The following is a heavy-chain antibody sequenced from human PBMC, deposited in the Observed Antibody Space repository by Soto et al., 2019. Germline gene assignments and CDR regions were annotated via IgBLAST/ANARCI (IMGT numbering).Heavy chain of an antibody. J-gene: IGHJ6*02. V-gene: IGHV5-10-1*01. D-gene: IGHD1-26*01. CDR1: GNSFTSYG. CDR2: IDPSDSYT. CDR3: ARVGGVGATYYYYYYGMDV. Sequence: XESLKVSWKGSGNSFTSYGISWVRQMPGKGLEWMGRIDPSDSYTNYSPSFQGHVTISADKSISTAYLQWSSLKASDTAMYYCARVGGVGATYYYYYYGMDVWGQGTTVTVSS.